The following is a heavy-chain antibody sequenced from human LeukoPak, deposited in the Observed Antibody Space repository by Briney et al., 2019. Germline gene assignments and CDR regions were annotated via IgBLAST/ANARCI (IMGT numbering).Heavy chain of an antibody. CDR2: IYTSGST. Sequence: SETLSLTCTVSGGSISRSSYYWRWIRHPAGKGLEWIGRIYTSGSTNYNPSLKSRVTMSVDTSKHQFSLKLSSVTAADTAVYYCATAGGYDIQDWGQGTLVTVSS. CDR1: GGSISRSSYY. J-gene: IGHJ4*02. D-gene: IGHD3-9*01. V-gene: IGHV4-61*02. CDR3: ATAGGYDIQD.